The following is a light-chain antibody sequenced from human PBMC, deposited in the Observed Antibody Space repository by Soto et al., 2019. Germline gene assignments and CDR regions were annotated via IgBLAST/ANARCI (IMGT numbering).Light chain of an antibody. V-gene: IGLV2-14*01. Sequence: QSVLTQPASVSGSPGQSITISCTGTSSDVGGFNYVSWYQQHPGKAPKVMIYEVSNRPSGVSNRFSGSKSGNTASLTISGLQAEDDAHYYCTSYTSTATRVFGGGTKLTVL. CDR2: EVS. CDR3: TSYTSTATRV. J-gene: IGLJ3*02. CDR1: SSDVGGFNY.